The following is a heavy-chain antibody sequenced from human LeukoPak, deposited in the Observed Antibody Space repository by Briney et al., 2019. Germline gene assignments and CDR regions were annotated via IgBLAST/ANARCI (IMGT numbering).Heavy chain of an antibody. CDR2: IFHTGST. D-gene: IGHD3-3*01. CDR1: GGSISSHY. J-gene: IGHJ4*02. Sequence: PSETLSLTCTVSGGSISSHYWNWIRQSPGKGLELIGYIFHTGSTNYNPSLKSRVTISLDTSKNQFSLRLNSMTASDTAVYYCARGPLPRSDFWGGYPIFDYWGQGTLVTVSP. V-gene: IGHV4-59*08. CDR3: ARGPLPRSDFWGGYPIFDY.